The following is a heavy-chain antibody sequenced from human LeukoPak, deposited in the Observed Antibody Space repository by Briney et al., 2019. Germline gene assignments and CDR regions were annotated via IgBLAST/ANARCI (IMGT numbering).Heavy chain of an antibody. J-gene: IGHJ4*02. CDR2: INQDGREK. CDR1: GLAFSSFW. Sequence: LGVSLRLSCAASGLAFSSFWMSWVRQVPGKWLEWVANINQDGREKNYVDSVKGRFTIFRDNAKNSLYLQMNSLRVEDTAVFYCTRGSGWYPDYWGQGTLVTVSS. D-gene: IGHD6-19*01. V-gene: IGHV3-7*04. CDR3: TRGSGWYPDY.